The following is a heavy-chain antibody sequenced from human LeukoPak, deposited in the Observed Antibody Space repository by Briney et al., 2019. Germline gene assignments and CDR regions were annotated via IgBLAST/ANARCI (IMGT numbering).Heavy chain of an antibody. J-gene: IGHJ5*02. V-gene: IGHV4-59*01. CDR1: GGSISSYY. CDR2: IYYSGST. Sequence: SETLSLTCTVSGGSISSYYWSWIRQPPGKGLEWIGYIYYSGSTNYNPSLKSRVTISVDTSKNQFSLKLSSVTAADTAVYYCARDDEEGSGFDPWGQGTLVTVSS. CDR3: ARDDEEGSGFDP. D-gene: IGHD2-15*01.